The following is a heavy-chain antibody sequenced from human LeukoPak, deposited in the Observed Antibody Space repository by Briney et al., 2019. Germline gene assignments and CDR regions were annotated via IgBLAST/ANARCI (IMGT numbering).Heavy chain of an antibody. Sequence: GGSLRLSCVASGFLFSNYWMQWVRQAPGKGLVWVSRINSDGSITYYSDSVKGRFTISRDNARSTLYLQMNSLRAEDTAVYYCASRVGATNSFDYWGQGTLVTVSS. J-gene: IGHJ4*02. V-gene: IGHV3-74*01. D-gene: IGHD1-26*01. CDR2: INSDGSIT. CDR1: GFLFSNYW. CDR3: ASRVGATNSFDY.